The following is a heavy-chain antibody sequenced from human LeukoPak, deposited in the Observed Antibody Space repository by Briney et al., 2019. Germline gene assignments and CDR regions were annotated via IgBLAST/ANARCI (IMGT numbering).Heavy chain of an antibody. CDR2: ISHSGNTI. J-gene: IGHJ4*02. Sequence: GGSLRLSCAASGFTLGDYYMSWIRQAPGKGLEWVSYISHSGNTIKEADSVKGRFTISRDNAQNSLFLQMKSLRAEDTAVYYCARYRVITNDYFDSWGQGTLVTVSS. D-gene: IGHD3-16*01. CDR3: ARYRVITNDYFDS. CDR1: GFTLGDYY. V-gene: IGHV3-11*01.